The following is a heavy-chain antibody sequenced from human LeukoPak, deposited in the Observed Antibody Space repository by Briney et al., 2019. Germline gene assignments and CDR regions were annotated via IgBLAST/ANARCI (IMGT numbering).Heavy chain of an antibody. D-gene: IGHD6-19*01. CDR3: ARGWYSSGWSGGYFDY. Sequence: PSETLSLTCSVFGGSISSFYWTWIRQPPGKGLEWIGYIYYTGSTNSNPSLKSRVTISVDTSKNQFSLKLGTVTAADTAVYYCARGWYSSGWSGGYFDYWGQGTLATVSS. CDR1: GGSISSFY. J-gene: IGHJ4*02. V-gene: IGHV4-59*01. CDR2: IYYTGST.